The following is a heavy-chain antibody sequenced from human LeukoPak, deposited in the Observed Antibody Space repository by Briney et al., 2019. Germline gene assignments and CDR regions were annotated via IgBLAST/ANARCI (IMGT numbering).Heavy chain of an antibody. CDR1: GFTFSSYA. Sequence: PGGSLRLSCAASGFTFSSYAMHWVRQAPGKGLEWVAVISYDGSNKYYADSVKGRFTISRDNSKNTLYLQMNSLRAEDTAVYYCAKDLTTQRAAGAPALIDYWGQGTLVTVSS. J-gene: IGHJ4*02. D-gene: IGHD6-13*01. V-gene: IGHV3-30-3*01. CDR2: ISYDGSNK. CDR3: AKDLTTQRAAGAPALIDY.